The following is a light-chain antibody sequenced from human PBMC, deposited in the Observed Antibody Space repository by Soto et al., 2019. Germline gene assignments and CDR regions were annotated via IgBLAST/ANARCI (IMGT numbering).Light chain of an antibody. CDR1: QSLVHSDGNTY. J-gene: IGKJ2*01. V-gene: IGKV2-30*02. CDR3: MQGTYWPYT. Sequence: DVVMTQSPLSLPVTLGQSASISCRPSQSLVHSDGNTYLVWLHQRPGQSPRRLIYQVSNRDSGVKDRXSGSGSGIDFTLKISRVEAEDVGIYYCMQGTYWPYTFGQGTKLEIK. CDR2: QVS.